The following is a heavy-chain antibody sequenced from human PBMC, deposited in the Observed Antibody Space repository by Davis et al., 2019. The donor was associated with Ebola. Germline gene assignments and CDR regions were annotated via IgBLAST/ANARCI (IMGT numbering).Heavy chain of an antibody. CDR1: GFTFNNFS. CDR2: ISGSGGST. D-gene: IGHD3-10*01. Sequence: GESLKISCAASGFTFNNFSMSWVRQAPGKGLEWVSAISGSGGSTYYADSVKGRFPISRDNSKNTLYLQMNSRRAEDTAVYYCAKFPWPLWFREYQEPNWFDPGGQGTLVTVSS. V-gene: IGHV3-23*01. J-gene: IGHJ5*02. CDR3: AKFPWPLWFREYQEPNWFDP.